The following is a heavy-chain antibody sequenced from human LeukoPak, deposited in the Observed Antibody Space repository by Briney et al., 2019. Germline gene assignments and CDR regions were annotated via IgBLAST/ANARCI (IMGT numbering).Heavy chain of an antibody. Sequence: SQTLSLTCVISGDSVSNNNTAWNWIRQSPSRGLEWLGRTYYRSKWNNDYAVSVKSRIMINPDTSKNQFSLQLRSVTPEDTAVYYCARLDSRRKNFDYWGQGTLLTVSS. V-gene: IGHV6-1*01. CDR1: GDSVSNNNTA. CDR2: TYYRSKWNN. CDR3: ARLDSRRKNFDY. D-gene: IGHD3-22*01. J-gene: IGHJ4*02.